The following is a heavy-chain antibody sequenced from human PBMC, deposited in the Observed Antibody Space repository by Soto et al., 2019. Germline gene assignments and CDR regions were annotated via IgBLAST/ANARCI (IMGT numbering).Heavy chain of an antibody. CDR3: ANDEAARPFDY. D-gene: IGHD6-6*01. CDR1: GATFSSYA. J-gene: IGHJ4*02. Sequence: PSVRFPGKASGATFSSYAISWVQQAPGSGVEWMGGIIPILGTANYAQKFRGRVTITADESTSTANRVLGSLRSVDSGAYYCANDEAARPFDYWGQGTLVTVSS. V-gene: IGHV1-69*13. CDR2: IIPILGTA.